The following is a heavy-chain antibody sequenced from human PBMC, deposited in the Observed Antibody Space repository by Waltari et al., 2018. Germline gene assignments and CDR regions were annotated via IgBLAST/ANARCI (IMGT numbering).Heavy chain of an antibody. CDR1: GGSFSGYY. J-gene: IGHJ4*02. D-gene: IGHD6-13*01. Sequence: QVQLQQWGAGLLKPSETLSLTCAVYGGSFSGYYWSWIRQPPGKGLEWIGEINHSGSTNYNPSLKSRVTISVDTSKNQFSLKLSSVTAADTAVYYCARISFRQQLMSWGQGTLVTVSS. CDR3: ARISFRQQLMS. V-gene: IGHV4-34*01. CDR2: INHSGST.